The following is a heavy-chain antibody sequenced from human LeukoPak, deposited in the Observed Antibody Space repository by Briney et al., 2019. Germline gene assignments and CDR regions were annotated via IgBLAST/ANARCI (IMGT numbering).Heavy chain of an antibody. CDR1: GGSISSYY. Sequence: PSETLSLTCTVSGGSISSYYWSWIRQPPGKGLEWIGYIYYSGSTNYNPSLKSRVTISVDTSKNQFSLKLSSVTAADTAVYYCARYYYDSSGYYQRFDYWGQGTLVTVSS. V-gene: IGHV4-59*01. D-gene: IGHD3-22*01. J-gene: IGHJ4*02. CDR2: IYYSGST. CDR3: ARYYYDSSGYYQRFDY.